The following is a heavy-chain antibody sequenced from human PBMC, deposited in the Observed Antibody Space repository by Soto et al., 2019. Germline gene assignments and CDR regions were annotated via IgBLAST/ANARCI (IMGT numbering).Heavy chain of an antibody. CDR2: INPSDSHT. V-gene: IGHV5-10-1*01. Sequence: PGESLKISCKGSGYRFTTFWISWVRQMPGKGLEWMGTINPSDSHTNYSPSFQGQVTISLDKSISTAYLEWSSLQASDTSMYYCARHKGGYGYDYYYYGMDVWGQGTTVTVSS. CDR3: ARHKGGYGYDYYYYGMDV. D-gene: IGHD5-18*01. CDR1: GYRFTTFW. J-gene: IGHJ6*02.